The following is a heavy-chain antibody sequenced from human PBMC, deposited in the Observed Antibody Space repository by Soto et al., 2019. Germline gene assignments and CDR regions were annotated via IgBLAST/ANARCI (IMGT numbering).Heavy chain of an antibody. CDR1: GGSISSGDYY. V-gene: IGHV4-30-4*01. Sequence: KPSETLSLTCTVSGGSISSGDYYWSWIRQPPGKGLEWIGYIYYSGSTYYNPSLKSRVTISVDTSKNQFSLKLSSVTAADTAVYYCARDRYYYGSGSHYYYYGMDVWGQGTTVTVS. J-gene: IGHJ6*02. CDR3: ARDRYYYGSGSHYYYYGMDV. D-gene: IGHD3-10*01. CDR2: IYYSGST.